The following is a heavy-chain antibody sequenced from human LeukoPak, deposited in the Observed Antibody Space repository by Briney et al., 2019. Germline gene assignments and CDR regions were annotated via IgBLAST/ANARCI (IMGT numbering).Heavy chain of an antibody. CDR2: LDYSGST. Sequence: PSETLSLTCTVSGGSISSYYGTWIRQPPGKGLEWIGYLDYSGSTNYNPPLKSRVTISVDTSKNQFSLKVSSVTAADTAVYYCARRHVEYSSSSDPYYFDYWGQGTLVTVSS. V-gene: IGHV4-59*01. CDR3: ARRHVEYSSSSDPYYFDY. J-gene: IGHJ4*02. CDR1: GGSISSYY. D-gene: IGHD6-6*01.